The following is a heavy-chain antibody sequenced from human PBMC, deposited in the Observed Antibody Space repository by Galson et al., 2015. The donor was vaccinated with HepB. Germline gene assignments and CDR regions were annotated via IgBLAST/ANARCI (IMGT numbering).Heavy chain of an antibody. Sequence: SLRLSCAASGFTVSSNYMNWVRQAPGKGLEWVSVIYSGGSTDYADSVKGRFIISSDDSKNTLYLQMNSLRAEDTAVYYCARARRFGKLSPFEYWGQGTLVTVSS. CDR2: IYSGGST. CDR1: GFTVSSNY. V-gene: IGHV3-66*01. J-gene: IGHJ4*02. CDR3: ARARRFGKLSPFEY. D-gene: IGHD3-10*01.